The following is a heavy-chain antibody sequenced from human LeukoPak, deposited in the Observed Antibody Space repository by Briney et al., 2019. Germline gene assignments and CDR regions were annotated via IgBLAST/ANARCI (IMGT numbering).Heavy chain of an antibody. CDR3: AGPGIAARPPFDH. CDR1: GCSISSIIYY. D-gene: IGHD6-6*01. Sequence: SETLSLTCTVSGCSISSIIYYWVWIPQPPGKGREWMGRIYYSGSTYYNPSLVRRFTISVDTSKNQFSLQLSSVTAADTAVYYCAGPGIAARPPFDHWGQGTMVTVSS. J-gene: IGHJ4*02. CDR2: IYYSGST. V-gene: IGHV4-39*01.